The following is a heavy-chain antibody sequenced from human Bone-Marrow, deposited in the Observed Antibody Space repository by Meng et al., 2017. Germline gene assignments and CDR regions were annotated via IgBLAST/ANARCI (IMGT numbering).Heavy chain of an antibody. Sequence: QVHLKQGGAGLLKPSGTLSLTWSVYGGSFSGYYWSWIRQPPGKGLEWIGEINHSGSTNYNPSLKSRVTISVDTSKNQFSLKLSSVTAADSAVYYCARGTRPLLFQHWGQGTLVTVSS. CDR2: INHSGST. J-gene: IGHJ1*01. D-gene: IGHD1-1*01. V-gene: IGHV4-34*01. CDR1: GGSFSGYY. CDR3: ARGTRPLLFQH.